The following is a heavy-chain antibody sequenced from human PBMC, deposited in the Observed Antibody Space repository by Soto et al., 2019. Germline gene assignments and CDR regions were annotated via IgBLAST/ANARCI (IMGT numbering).Heavy chain of an antibody. V-gene: IGHV4-30-4*01. D-gene: IGHD3-16*02. J-gene: IGHJ6*02. CDR1: GGSISSGGYY. Sequence: QVQLQESGPGLVKPSQTLSLTCTVSGGSISSGGYYGSWIRQPPGKGLGWIGYIYYSGSTYYNPSLRMRVTITVDTSKNQFSMKLSSVTAADTAVYYCARDSDYDYVWVSYPQPSGMEVWGQGTTVTVSS. CDR2: IYYSGST. CDR3: ARDSDYDYVWVSYPQPSGMEV.